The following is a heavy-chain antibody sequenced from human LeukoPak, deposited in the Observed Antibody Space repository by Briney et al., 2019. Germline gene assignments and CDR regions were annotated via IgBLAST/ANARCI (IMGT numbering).Heavy chain of an antibody. CDR1: GFTFSSYS. V-gene: IGHV3-48*04. CDR3: ARGLGIDI. J-gene: IGHJ3*02. CDR2: ISSSSSTI. Sequence: TGGSLRLSCAASGFTFSSYSMNWVRQAPGKGLEWVSYISSSSSTIYYADSVKGRFTIFRDNAKNSLYLQMTSLTAEDTAVYYCARGLGIDIWGQGTMVTVSS. D-gene: IGHD2-21*01.